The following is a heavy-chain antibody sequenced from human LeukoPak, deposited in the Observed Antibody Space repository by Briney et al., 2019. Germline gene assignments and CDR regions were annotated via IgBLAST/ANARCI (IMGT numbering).Heavy chain of an antibody. V-gene: IGHV3-30*04. CDR1: GFTFSSYA. J-gene: IGHJ4*02. Sequence: PGGSLRLSCAASGFTFSSYAMHWVRQAPGKGLEWVAVISYDGSNKYYADSVKGRFTIPRDNSKNTLYLQMNSLRAEDTAVYYCARDPSRLYFDYWGQGTLVTVSS. CDR2: ISYDGSNK. D-gene: IGHD6-25*01. CDR3: ARDPSRLYFDY.